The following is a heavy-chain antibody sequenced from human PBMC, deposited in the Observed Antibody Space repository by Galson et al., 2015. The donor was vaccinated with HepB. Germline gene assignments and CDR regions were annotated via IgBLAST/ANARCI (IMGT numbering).Heavy chain of an antibody. CDR3: APLYSSGYFDY. V-gene: IGHV3-33*01. D-gene: IGHD3-22*01. J-gene: IGHJ4*02. CDR2: IWYDGSKN. CDR1: GFTFSSYG. Sequence: SLRLSCAASGFTFSSYGIHWVRQAPGKGLEWVAAIWYDGSKNYYADSVKGRFTISRDNSKNTVYLQVNSLRAEDTAVYYCAPLYSSGYFDYWGQGILVTVSS.